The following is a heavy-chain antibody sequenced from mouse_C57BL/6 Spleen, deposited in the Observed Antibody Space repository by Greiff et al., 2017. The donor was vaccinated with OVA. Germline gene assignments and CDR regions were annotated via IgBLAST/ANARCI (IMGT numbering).Heavy chain of an antibody. V-gene: IGHV3-6*01. CDR1: GYSITSGYY. J-gene: IGHJ1*03. Sequence: EVKLVESGPGLVKPSQSLSLTCSVTGYSITSGYYWNWIRQFPGKKLEWMGYISYDGSNNYNPSLKNRISITRDTSKNQFFLKLNSVTTEDTATYYCARGDDYDLWYFDVWGTGTTVTVSS. CDR3: ARGDDYDLWYFDV. D-gene: IGHD2-4*01. CDR2: ISYDGSN.